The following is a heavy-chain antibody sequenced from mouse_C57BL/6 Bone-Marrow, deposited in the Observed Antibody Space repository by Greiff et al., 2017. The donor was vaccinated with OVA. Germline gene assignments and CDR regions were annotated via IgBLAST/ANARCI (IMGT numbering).Heavy chain of an antibody. Sequence: QVQLQQSGAELARPGASVKMSCKASGYTFTSYTIHWVKQRPGQGLEWIGYIDPTNDYTNYNQKFKGKATLTADKSSSTAYMQLSSLTSDDSAVYNCTKGYYNDDGGQGTSLTVTS. CDR2: IDPTNDYT. CDR1: GYTFTSYT. J-gene: IGHJ2*03. CDR3: TKGYYNDD. V-gene: IGHV1-4*01. D-gene: IGHD1-1*01.